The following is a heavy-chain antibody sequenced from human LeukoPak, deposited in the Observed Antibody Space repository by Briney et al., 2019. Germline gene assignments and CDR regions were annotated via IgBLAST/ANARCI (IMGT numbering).Heavy chain of an antibody. CDR2: INPSGCST. Sequence: ASVKVSCTASGYTFTSYYMHWLRQSPGQGVEWMRIINPSGCSTSYAQKFQGRVTMTRDTSTSTLYMELSSLRSEDTAVYYCARDKDTIFVPSSWENYYYYYGMDVWGQGTTVTVSS. V-gene: IGHV1-46*01. J-gene: IGHJ6*02. CDR3: ARDKDTIFVPSSWENYYYYYGMDV. D-gene: IGHD3-3*01. CDR1: GYTFTSYY.